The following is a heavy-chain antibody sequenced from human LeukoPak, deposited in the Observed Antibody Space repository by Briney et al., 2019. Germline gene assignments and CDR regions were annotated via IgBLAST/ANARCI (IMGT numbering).Heavy chain of an antibody. V-gene: IGHV3-23*01. Sequence: AGGSLRLSCAASGFTFSNYAMNWVRQAPGKGLEWVSSISRSGGSTFYADSVKGRFTISRDNSKNTLYLHMNSLRAEDTAIYYCVRDNYSYRLDVWGQGTLVTVSS. CDR3: VRDNYSYRLDV. CDR2: ISRSGGST. J-gene: IGHJ4*02. CDR1: GFTFSNYA. D-gene: IGHD2-21*01.